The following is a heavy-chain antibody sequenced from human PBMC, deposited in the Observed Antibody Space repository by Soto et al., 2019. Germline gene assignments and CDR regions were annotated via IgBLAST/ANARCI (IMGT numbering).Heavy chain of an antibody. V-gene: IGHV1-69*12. J-gene: IGHJ6*02. CDR3: ARGDIAARPGPVPYYYGMDV. CDR2: IIPIFGTA. D-gene: IGHD6-6*01. Sequence: QVQLVQSGAEVKKPGSSVKVSCKASGGTFSSYASSWVRQAPGQGLEWMGGIIPIFGTANYAQKFQGRVTITADESTSTAYMELSSLRSEDTAVYYCARGDIAARPGPVPYYYGMDVWGQGTTVTVSS. CDR1: GGTFSSYA.